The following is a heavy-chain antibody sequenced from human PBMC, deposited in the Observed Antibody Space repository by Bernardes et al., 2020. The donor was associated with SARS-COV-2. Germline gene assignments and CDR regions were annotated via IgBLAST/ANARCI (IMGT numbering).Heavy chain of an antibody. CDR2: ISAYNGNT. CDR3: ARDYDSGQWLPFDY. CDR1: GYTFTSNG. V-gene: IGHV1-18*01. D-gene: IGHD6-19*01. J-gene: IGHJ4*02. Sequence: ASVKVSCKASGYTFTSNGISWVRQAPGQGLEWMGWISAYNGNTNYAQKLQGRVTMTTDTSTSTAYMELRSLRSDDTAVYYCARDYDSGQWLPFDYWGQGTLVTVSS.